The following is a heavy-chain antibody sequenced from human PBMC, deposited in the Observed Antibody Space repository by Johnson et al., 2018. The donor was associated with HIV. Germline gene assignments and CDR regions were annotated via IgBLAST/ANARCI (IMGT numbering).Heavy chain of an antibody. V-gene: IGHV3-30*04. Sequence: QVQLVESAGGLVQPGGSLRLSCAASGFTFSSYAMHWVRQAPGKGLEWVAVISYDGSNKYYADSVKGRFTISRDNSKNTLYLQMNSLRAEDTAVYYCASDQEWGYYESTAFDIWGQGTMVTVSS. CDR3: ASDQEWGYYESTAFDI. CDR1: GFTFSSYA. CDR2: ISYDGSNK. J-gene: IGHJ3*02. D-gene: IGHD3-3*01.